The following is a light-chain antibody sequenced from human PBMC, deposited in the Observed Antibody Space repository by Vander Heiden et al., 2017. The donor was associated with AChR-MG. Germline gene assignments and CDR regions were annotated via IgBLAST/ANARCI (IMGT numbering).Light chain of an antibody. CDR2: AAS. J-gene: IGKJ2*01. V-gene: IGKV1-39*01. CDR3: QQSYSNPRT. CDR1: QSISSY. Sequence: IQMTQSPSSLSASICDRVTITCRASQSISSYLNWYQQKPGKAPKLLIYAASSLQSGVPSRFSGRGSGTDFTLIISSLQPEDFATYYCQQSYSNPRTFGQGTKLEIK.